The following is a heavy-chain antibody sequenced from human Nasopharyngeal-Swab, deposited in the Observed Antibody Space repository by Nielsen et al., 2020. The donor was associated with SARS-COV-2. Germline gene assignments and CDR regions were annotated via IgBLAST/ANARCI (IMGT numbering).Heavy chain of an antibody. CDR2: ISSDGNNK. CDR1: GFTFSSYV. CDR3: AREVPYSGHDDAFDI. J-gene: IGHJ3*02. Sequence: GGSLRLSCAASGFTFSSYVMHWVRQAPGKGLEWVAVISSDGNNKYYADSVRGRFTISRGNAKNSLYLQMNSLRAEDTAVYYYAREVPYSGHDDAFDIWGQGTMVTVSA. D-gene: IGHD5-12*01. V-gene: IGHV3-30*04.